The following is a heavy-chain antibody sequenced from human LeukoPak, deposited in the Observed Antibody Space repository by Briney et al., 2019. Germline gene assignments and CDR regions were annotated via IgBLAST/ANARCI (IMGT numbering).Heavy chain of an antibody. V-gene: IGHV4-30-2*01. CDR2: IYHSGST. CDR1: GGSISSGGYS. J-gene: IGHJ4*02. D-gene: IGHD3-22*01. Sequence: PSQTPSLTCAVSGGSISSGGYSWSWIRQPPGKGLEWIGYIYHSGSTYYNPSLKSRVTISVDRSKNQFSLKLSSVTAADTAVYYCASSGSSGYHYFDYWGQGTLVTVSS. CDR3: ASSGSSGYHYFDY.